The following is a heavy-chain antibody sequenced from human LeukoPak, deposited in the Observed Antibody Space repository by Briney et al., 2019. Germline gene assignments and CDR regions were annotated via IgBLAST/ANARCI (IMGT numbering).Heavy chain of an antibody. CDR3: TRGDDYGSNMRLPKFNWFDP. CDR2: IRHDGSLI. Sequence: GGSLRLSYVASGFSFKTDGMHWVRQAPGKGLEWVAHIRHDGSLIYYSESAKGRFTISRDNSKNTLYLQMNSLRSDDTAVYYCTRGDDYGSNMRLPKFNWFDPWGQGSLVTVSS. CDR1: GFSFKTDG. V-gene: IGHV3-30*02. D-gene: IGHD4-17*01. J-gene: IGHJ5*02.